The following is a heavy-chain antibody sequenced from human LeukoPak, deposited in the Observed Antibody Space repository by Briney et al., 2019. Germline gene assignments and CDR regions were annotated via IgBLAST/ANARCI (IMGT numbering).Heavy chain of an antibody. CDR1: GFTFSSYW. Sequence: PGGSLRLSCAASGFTFSSYWMTWVRQAPGKGLEWVANIKQDGSEEYYVDSVKGRFTISRDNAKNSLYLQMDSLRAEDTAVYYCARAVVTPSNWYFDLWGRGTLVTVSS. CDR3: ARAVVTPSNWYFDL. D-gene: IGHD4-23*01. CDR2: IKQDGSEE. J-gene: IGHJ2*01. V-gene: IGHV3-7*01.